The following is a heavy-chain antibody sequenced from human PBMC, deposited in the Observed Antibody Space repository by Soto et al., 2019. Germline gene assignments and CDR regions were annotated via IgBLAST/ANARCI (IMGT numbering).Heavy chain of an antibody. D-gene: IGHD2-8*01. J-gene: IGHJ4*02. V-gene: IGHV1-2*02. CDR3: ARDHGNGDCFNY. Sequence: GASVKVSCKASGYTFTGYYMHWVRQAPGQGLEWMGWINPNSGGINYAQKFQGRVTMTRDTSISTAYMELSRLRSDDTAVYYCARDHGNGDCFNYWGQGTLVTVSS. CDR2: INPNSGGI. CDR1: GYTFTGYY.